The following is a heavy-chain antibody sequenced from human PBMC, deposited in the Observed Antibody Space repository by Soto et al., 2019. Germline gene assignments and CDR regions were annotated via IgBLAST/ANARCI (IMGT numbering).Heavy chain of an antibody. CDR1: GGTFSSYA. CDR2: IIPIFGTA. V-gene: IGHV1-69*13. D-gene: IGHD2-2*02. Sequence: SVKVSCKVSGGTFSSYAISWVRQASGQGLEWMGGIIPIFGTANYAQKFQGRVTITADESTSTAYMELSSLGSEDTAVYYCARHIVVVPAAIPRWVFGMDVWGQGTTGT. CDR3: ARHIVVVPAAIPRWVFGMDV. J-gene: IGHJ6*02.